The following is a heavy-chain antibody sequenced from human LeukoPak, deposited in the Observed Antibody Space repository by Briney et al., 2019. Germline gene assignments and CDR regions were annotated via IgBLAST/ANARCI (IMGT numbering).Heavy chain of an antibody. CDR1: GFTFSSYW. J-gene: IGHJ6*02. D-gene: IGHD2-2*01. V-gene: IGHV3-7*01. CDR2: IKQDGSEK. CDR3: ARKIVGYCSSTSCSYYYYYGMDV. Sequence: GGSLRLSCAASGFTFSSYWMSWVRQAPGKGLEWVANIKQDGSEKYYVDSVKGRFTISRDNAKNSPYLQMNSLRAEDTAVYYCARKIVGYCSSTSCSYYYYYGMDVWGQGTTATVSS.